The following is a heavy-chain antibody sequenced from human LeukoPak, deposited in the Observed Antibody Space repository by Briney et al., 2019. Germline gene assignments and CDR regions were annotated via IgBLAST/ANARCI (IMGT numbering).Heavy chain of an antibody. CDR2: INSHGDTT. J-gene: IGHJ4*02. Sequence: GGSLRLSCAGSGFTFSSYAMSWVRQAPGQGLEWVSVINSHGDTTTYADSVRGRFTISRDNAKNTVFLQMTSLVAEDTAVYYCARASGYLNDLDFWGQGTLVSVSS. V-gene: IGHV3-23*01. CDR1: GFTFSSYA. D-gene: IGHD3-3*01. CDR3: ARASGYLNDLDF.